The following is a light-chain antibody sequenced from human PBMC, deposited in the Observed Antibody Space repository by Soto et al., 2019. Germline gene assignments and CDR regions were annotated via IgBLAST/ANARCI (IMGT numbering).Light chain of an antibody. CDR2: NNN. J-gene: IGLJ1*01. Sequence: QSVLTQPPSASGTPGQRATISCSGSSSNIGSNTVNWYQQLPGTAPKLLMYNNNERPSGVPDRFSGSKSGTSASLAISGLQSEDEADYYCAAWDDSMNGNVFGNGTKVTV. CDR3: AAWDDSMNGNV. CDR1: SSNIGSNT. V-gene: IGLV1-44*01.